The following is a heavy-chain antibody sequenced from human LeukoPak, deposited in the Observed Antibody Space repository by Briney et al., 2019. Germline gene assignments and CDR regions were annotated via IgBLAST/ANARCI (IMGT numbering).Heavy chain of an antibody. CDR1: GFTFDDYG. D-gene: IGHD3-22*01. Sequence: GGSLRLSCAASGFTFDDYGMSWVRQAPGKGLEWVSGINWNSGSTGYADSVKGRFTISRDNSKNTLYLQMNSLRAEDTAVYYCAKTAHLDYYDSSGLFYWGQGTLVTVSS. CDR3: AKTAHLDYYDSSGLFY. V-gene: IGHV3-20*04. J-gene: IGHJ4*02. CDR2: INWNSGST.